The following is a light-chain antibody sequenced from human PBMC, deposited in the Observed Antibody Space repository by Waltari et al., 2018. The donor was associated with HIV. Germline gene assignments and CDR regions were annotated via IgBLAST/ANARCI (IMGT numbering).Light chain of an antibody. CDR2: EVS. Sequence: QSALTQPASVSGSPGQSITISCTGTSSDVGGYNYVSWYQQHPGKAPKLMIYEVSNRPSGVSNRFSGSKSGNTASLTIFGLQAEDEADYYCSSYTSSSTPYVFGTGTKVTV. CDR1: SSDVGGYNY. J-gene: IGLJ1*01. CDR3: SSYTSSSTPYV. V-gene: IGLV2-14*01.